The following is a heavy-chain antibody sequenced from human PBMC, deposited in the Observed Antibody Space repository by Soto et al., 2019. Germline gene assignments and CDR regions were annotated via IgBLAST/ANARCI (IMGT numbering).Heavy chain of an antibody. V-gene: IGHV4-34*01. J-gene: IGHJ4*02. D-gene: IGHD1-1*01. Sequence: SETLSLTCAVYGASFSGYYWNWIRQPPGKGLEWIGEINHRGSTNYNPSLKSRVTISVDTSKKQFSLKLSSVTAADAAVYYCARLRNCPAPACWGQGTLVTVSS. CDR2: INHRGST. CDR3: ARLRNCPAPAC. CDR1: GASFSGYY.